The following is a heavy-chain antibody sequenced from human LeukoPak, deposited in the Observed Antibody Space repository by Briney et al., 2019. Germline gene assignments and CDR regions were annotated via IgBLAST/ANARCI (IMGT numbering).Heavy chain of an antibody. CDR2: ISPTGSTI. Sequence: GGSLRLSCAASGSTFSNYNMNWVRQAPGKGLEWISYISPTGSTIYYADSVKGRFTISRDNAKNSLYLQMNRLRDEDTAVYYCATFRDYWGAGTLVTVSS. D-gene: IGHD2/OR15-2a*01. CDR1: GSTFSNYN. J-gene: IGHJ4*02. CDR3: ATFRDY. V-gene: IGHV3-48*02.